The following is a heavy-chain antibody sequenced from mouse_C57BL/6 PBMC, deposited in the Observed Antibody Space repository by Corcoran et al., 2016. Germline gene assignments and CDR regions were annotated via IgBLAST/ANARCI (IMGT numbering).Heavy chain of an antibody. CDR3: ASLYDGYSFDY. J-gene: IGHJ2*01. CDR1: GYSITSGYY. V-gene: IGHV3-6*01. D-gene: IGHD2-3*01. Sequence: DVQLQESGPGLVKHSQSLSLTCSVTGYSITSGYYWNWIRQFPGNKLEWMGYISYDGSNNYNPSLKNRISITRDTSKNQFFLKLNSVTTEDTATYYCASLYDGYSFDYWGQGTTLTVSS. CDR2: ISYDGSN.